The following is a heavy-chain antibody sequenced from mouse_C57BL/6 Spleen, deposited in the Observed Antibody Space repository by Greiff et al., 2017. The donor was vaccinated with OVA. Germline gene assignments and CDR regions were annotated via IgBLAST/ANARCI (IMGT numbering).Heavy chain of an antibody. CDR1: GYTFTSYW. J-gene: IGHJ3*01. Sequence: QVQLQQSGAELVMPGASVKLSCKASGYTFTSYWMHWVKQRPGQGLEWIGEIDPSDSYTNYNQKFKGKSTLTVDKSSSTAYMQLSSLTSEDSAVYYCARGGYSSPAWFAYWGQGTLVTVSA. CDR3: ARGGYSSPAWFAY. CDR2: IDPSDSYT. V-gene: IGHV1-69*01. D-gene: IGHD2-12*01.